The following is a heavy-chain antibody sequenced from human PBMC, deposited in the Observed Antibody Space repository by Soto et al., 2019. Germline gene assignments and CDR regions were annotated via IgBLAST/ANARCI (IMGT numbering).Heavy chain of an antibody. D-gene: IGHD6-19*01. Sequence: LRLSCAASGFTFSSYGMHWVRQAPGKGLEWVAVIWYDGSNKYYADSVKGRFTISRDNSKNTLYLQMNSLRAEDTAVYYCARDGHSSGELDYWGQGTLVTVSS. V-gene: IGHV3-33*01. CDR2: IWYDGSNK. CDR1: GFTFSSYG. J-gene: IGHJ4*02. CDR3: ARDGHSSGELDY.